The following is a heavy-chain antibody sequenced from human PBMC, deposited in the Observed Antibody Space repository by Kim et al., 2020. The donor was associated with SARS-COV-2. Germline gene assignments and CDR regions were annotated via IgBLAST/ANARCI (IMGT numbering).Heavy chain of an antibody. V-gene: IGHV4-31*02. J-gene: IGHJ4*02. CDR3: ARDSLVRDVWGSYRSFDY. Sequence: KSRLTISVDTAKNQFSLKLSSVTAADTAVYYCARDSLVRDVWGSYRSFDYWGQGTLVTVSS. D-gene: IGHD3-16*02.